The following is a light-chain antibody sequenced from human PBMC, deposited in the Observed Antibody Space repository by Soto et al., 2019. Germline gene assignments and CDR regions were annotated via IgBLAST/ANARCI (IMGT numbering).Light chain of an antibody. J-gene: IGLJ2*01. CDR2: EVT. CDR1: SSDVGGYNF. CDR3: SSYTSIGTVV. Sequence: QSALTQSASVSGSPGQSITISCTGTSSDVGGYNFVSWYQQHPGKAPKIMIFEVTNRPSGVSHRFSGSKSGNTASLTISGLQFEDEADYYCSSYTSIGTVVFGGGTKLTVL. V-gene: IGLV2-14*01.